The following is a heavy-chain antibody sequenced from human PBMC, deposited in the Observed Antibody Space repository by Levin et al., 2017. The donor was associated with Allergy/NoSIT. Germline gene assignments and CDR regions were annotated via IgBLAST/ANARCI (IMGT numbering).Heavy chain of an antibody. CDR1: GFTVSSNY. Sequence: PGGSLRLSCAASGFTVSSNYMSWVRQAPGKGLEWVSVIYSGGSTYYADSVKGRFTISRDNSKNTLYLQMNSLRAEDTAVYYCASTLESTVTVEEFDYWGQGTLVTVSS. J-gene: IGHJ4*02. V-gene: IGHV3-53*01. D-gene: IGHD4-17*01. CDR3: ASTLESTVTVEEFDY. CDR2: IYSGGST.